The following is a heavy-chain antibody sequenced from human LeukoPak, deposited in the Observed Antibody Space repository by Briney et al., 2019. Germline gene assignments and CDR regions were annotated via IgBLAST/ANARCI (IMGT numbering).Heavy chain of an antibody. CDR1: GGSISGNY. J-gene: IGHJ5*02. CDR3: ARHLKAGMVFDP. CDR2: IYYSGSV. Sequence: SETLSLTCTVSGGSISGNYWSWIRQPPGKTLEWIGYIYYSGSVNYNPSLKSRVTISLDTSKDQFSLKLSSVTAADTAVYYCARHLKAGMVFDPWGQGTLVTVSS. V-gene: IGHV4-59*08. D-gene: IGHD2-8*01.